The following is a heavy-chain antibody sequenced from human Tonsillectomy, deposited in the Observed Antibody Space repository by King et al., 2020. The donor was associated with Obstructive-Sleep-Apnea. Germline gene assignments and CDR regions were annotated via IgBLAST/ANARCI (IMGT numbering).Heavy chain of an antibody. D-gene: IGHD3-9*01. CDR3: AKEHYEILTGGDY. CDR1: GFTFSSYA. CDR2: ISGSGGST. V-gene: IGHV3-23*04. Sequence: VQLVESGGGLVQPGGSLRLSCAASGFTFSSYAMSWVRQAPGKGLEGVSAISGSGGSTYYAAAGKGRFHISRDNSKNTLYLQMNSLRAEDTAVYYCAKEHYEILTGGDYWGQGTLVTVSS. J-gene: IGHJ4*02.